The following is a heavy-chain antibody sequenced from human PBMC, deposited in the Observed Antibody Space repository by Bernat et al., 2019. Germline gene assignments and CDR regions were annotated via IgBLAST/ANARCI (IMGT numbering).Heavy chain of an antibody. J-gene: IGHJ4*02. CDR3: ARGACSSTSCSKRFDY. Sequence: QVQLVQSGAEVKKPGSSVKVSCKASGGTFSSYAISWVRQAPGQGLEWMGGIIPIFGTANYAQKFQGRVTINADESTSTAYMELSSLGSEDMAVYYCARGACSSTSCSKRFDYWGQGTLVTVSS. CDR1: GGTFSSYA. V-gene: IGHV1-69*01. D-gene: IGHD2-2*01. CDR2: IIPIFGTA.